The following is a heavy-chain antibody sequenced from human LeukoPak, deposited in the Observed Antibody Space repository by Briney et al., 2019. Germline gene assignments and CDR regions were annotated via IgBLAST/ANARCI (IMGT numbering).Heavy chain of an antibody. Sequence: ETLSLTCAVSGASITNNNWLNWVRQAPGKGLEWVSTITSDGGGTYYADSVKGRFTISRDNSKNTLYLQMNSLRAEDTAVYYCAKCPFTWNYYDYWGQGTLVTVSS. CDR3: AKCPFTWNYYDY. J-gene: IGHJ4*02. CDR2: ITSDGGGT. V-gene: IGHV3-23*01. CDR1: GASITNNN. D-gene: IGHD1-1*01.